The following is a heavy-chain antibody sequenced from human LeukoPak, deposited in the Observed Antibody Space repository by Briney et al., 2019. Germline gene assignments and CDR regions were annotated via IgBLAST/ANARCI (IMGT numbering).Heavy chain of an antibody. J-gene: IGHJ4*02. CDR1: GLTFNEFQ. D-gene: IGHD6-6*01. V-gene: IGHV3-11*01. Sequence: GGSVTLLCTAWGLTFNEFQVMCLRRSREKGVVWVSYISNSGYTIYYADSVKGRFTISRDNAKNSLYLQVNSLRAEDTAVYYCVRYSSSSMDYWGQGTLVTVSS. CDR3: VRYSSSSMDY. CDR2: ISNSGYTI.